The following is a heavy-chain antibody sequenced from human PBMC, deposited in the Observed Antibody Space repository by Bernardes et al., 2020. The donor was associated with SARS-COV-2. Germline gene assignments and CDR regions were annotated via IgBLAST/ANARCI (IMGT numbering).Heavy chain of an antibody. CDR3: VRAVWGIWYFDL. CDR1: GGSLSGYY. D-gene: IGHD3-16*01. CDR2: INYSGST. V-gene: IGHV4-34*01. J-gene: IGHJ2*01. Sequence: TLSLTCSVYGGSLSGYYWNWIRQPPGKGLEWIGEINYSGSTNYNPSLKSRVTISIDTSKNQLSLKLSSVTAADTAVYYCVRAVWGIWYFDLWGRGTLVTVSS.